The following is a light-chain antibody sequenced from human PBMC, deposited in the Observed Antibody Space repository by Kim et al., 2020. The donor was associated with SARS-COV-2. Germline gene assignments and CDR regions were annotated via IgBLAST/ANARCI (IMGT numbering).Light chain of an antibody. Sequence: SYELTQPPSVSVAPGKTARITCGGNNIGSKSVYWYQQKPGQAPVLVIYYDSDRPSGIPERLSGSNSGNTATLTISRVEAGDEAAYYCQVWDSSSDHRVFG. CDR2: YDS. V-gene: IGLV3-21*04. CDR1: NIGSKS. J-gene: IGLJ3*02. CDR3: QVWDSSSDHRV.